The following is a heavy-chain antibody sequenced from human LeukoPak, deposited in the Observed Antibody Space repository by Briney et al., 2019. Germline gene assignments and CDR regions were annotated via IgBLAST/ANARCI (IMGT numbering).Heavy chain of an antibody. CDR3: ARVVGSSGWYLGY. J-gene: IGHJ4*02. V-gene: IGHV1-8*03. Sequence: GASVKVSCKASGYTFTSYDINWVRQATGQGLEWMGWMNPNSGNTGYAQKFHARVTITRNTSISTAYMELSSLRAEDTAVYYCARVVGSSGWYLGYWGQGTLVTVSS. CDR1: GYTFTSYD. CDR2: MNPNSGNT. D-gene: IGHD6-19*01.